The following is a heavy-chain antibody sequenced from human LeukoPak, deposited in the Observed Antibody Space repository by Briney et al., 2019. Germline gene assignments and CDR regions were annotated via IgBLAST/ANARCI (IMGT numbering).Heavy chain of an antibody. V-gene: IGHV4-39*01. CDR3: ARLGHGGYFGDY. D-gene: IGHD3-22*01. Sequence: PSETLSLTCTVSGGSISSGSYYWGWIRQPPGKGLEWIGNIYYTGNTYYDPSLKSRVTISVDTSKDQFSLKLSSVTAADTAIYYCARLGHGGYFGDYWGQGTLVTVSS. J-gene: IGHJ4*02. CDR2: IYYTGNT. CDR1: GGSISSGSYY.